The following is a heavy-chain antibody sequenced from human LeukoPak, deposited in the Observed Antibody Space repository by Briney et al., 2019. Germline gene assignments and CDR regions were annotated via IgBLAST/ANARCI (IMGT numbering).Heavy chain of an antibody. D-gene: IGHD5/OR15-5a*01. Sequence: SGGSLRLSCVASGFSFSSYAMSWVRQAPGKGLEWVSGLTDTSGDTYYANSVKGRFTISRDNSKNTLYLQMNSLRADDSAAYYCAKPRSSSRRGRTAIVFTGDFDYWGQGTLAAVSS. CDR1: GFSFSSYA. J-gene: IGHJ4*01. CDR3: AKPRSSSRRGRTAIVFTGDFDY. V-gene: IGHV3-23*01. CDR2: LTDTSGDT.